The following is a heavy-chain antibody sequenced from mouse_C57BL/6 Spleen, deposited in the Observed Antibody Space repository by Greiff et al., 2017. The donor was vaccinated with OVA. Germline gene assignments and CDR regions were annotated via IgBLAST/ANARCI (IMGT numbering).Heavy chain of an antibody. J-gene: IGHJ2*01. CDR3: ARSYYYGSSPFAY. Sequence: QVQLQQSGAELVRPGTSVKVSCKASGYAFTNYLIAWVKQRPGQGLEWIGVINPGSGGTNYNEKFKGKATLTADKSSSTAYMQLSSLTSEDSAVYFCARSYYYGSSPFAYWGQGTTLTVSS. D-gene: IGHD1-1*01. CDR1: GYAFTNYL. V-gene: IGHV1-54*01. CDR2: INPGSGGT.